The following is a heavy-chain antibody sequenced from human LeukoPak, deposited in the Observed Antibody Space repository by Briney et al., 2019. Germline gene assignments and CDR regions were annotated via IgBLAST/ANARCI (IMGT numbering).Heavy chain of an antibody. CDR3: ASYSGNSVYDS. CDR1: GGSFSHYY. Sequence: SETLSLTCAVYGGSFSHYYWSWISQPPGKGLEWIGEINHGRSTNYNPSLKSRVTISVDTSKNQFSLRLSSVTSADTAVYFCASYSGNSVYDSWGQGTLVTVSS. V-gene: IGHV4-34*01. J-gene: IGHJ4*02. CDR2: INHGRST. D-gene: IGHD4-23*01.